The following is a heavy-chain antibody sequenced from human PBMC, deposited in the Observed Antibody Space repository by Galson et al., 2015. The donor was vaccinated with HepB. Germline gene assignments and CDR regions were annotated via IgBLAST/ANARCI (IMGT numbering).Heavy chain of an antibody. D-gene: IGHD3-10*01. Sequence: SLRLSCAASGFSFSSYAMHWVRQAPGKGLEWVAVISYDGSNKYYADSVKGRFTISRDNSGNTLYLQMNSLRAEDTAVYYCVRDLGPSGSYLLYGMDVWGQGTTVTVSS. V-gene: IGHV3-30-3*01. CDR3: VRDLGPSGSYLLYGMDV. CDR2: ISYDGSNK. J-gene: IGHJ6*02. CDR1: GFSFSSYA.